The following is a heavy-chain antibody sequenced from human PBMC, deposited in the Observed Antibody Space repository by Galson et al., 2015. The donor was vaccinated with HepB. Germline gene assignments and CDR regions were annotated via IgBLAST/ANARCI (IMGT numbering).Heavy chain of an antibody. CDR1: GYAFTGYS. J-gene: IGHJ4*02. CDR3: ARSCEFGDYIEF. D-gene: IGHD3-10*01. V-gene: IGHV7-4-1*02. CDR2: INTHTGNP. Sequence: SVKVSCKASGYAFTGYSINWVRQAPGQGLEWMGWINTHTGNPTYAQGLTGRFVIALDPSFSTAYLQISSLEAEESAVYFCARSCEFGDYIEFWGQGTLVTVFS.